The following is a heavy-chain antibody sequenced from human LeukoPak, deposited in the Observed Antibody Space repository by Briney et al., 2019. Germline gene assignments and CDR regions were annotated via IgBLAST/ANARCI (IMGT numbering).Heavy chain of an antibody. Sequence: SVKVSCKASGGTFSSYAISWVRQAPGQGLEWMGGIIPIFGTANYAQKFQGRVTITADESTSTAYMELSSLRSEDTAVYYCARDQIAAAGTGWFDPWGQGTLVTVSS. CDR1: GGTFSSYA. V-gene: IGHV1-69*13. CDR3: ARDQIAAAGTGWFDP. CDR2: IIPIFGTA. D-gene: IGHD6-13*01. J-gene: IGHJ5*02.